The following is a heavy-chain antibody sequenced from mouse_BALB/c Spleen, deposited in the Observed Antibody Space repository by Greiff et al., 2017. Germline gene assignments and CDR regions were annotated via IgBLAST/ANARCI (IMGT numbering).Heavy chain of an antibody. CDR3: ARRLGRGGAFDY. CDR2: INPSTGYT. V-gene: IGHV1-7*01. D-gene: IGHD4-1*01. J-gene: IGHJ2*01. Sequence: QVQLKQSGAELAKPGASVKMSCKASGYTFTSYWMHWVKQRPGQGLEWIGYINPSTGYTEYNQKFKDKATLTADKSSSTAYMQLSSLTSEDSAVYYCARRLGRGGAFDYWGQGTTLTVSS. CDR1: GYTFTSYW.